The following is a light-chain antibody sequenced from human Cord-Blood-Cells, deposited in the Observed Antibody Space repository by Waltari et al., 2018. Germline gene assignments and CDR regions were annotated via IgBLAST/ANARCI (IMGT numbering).Light chain of an antibody. CDR3: QQYNNWPRT. CDR2: GAS. Sequence: DIVMTQSPATRSVSPGERATLSCRASQSVSSNLAWYQQKPGQAPRLLLYGASTRATGIPARFSGSGSGTEFTLTISSLQSEDFAVYYCQQYNNWPRTFGQGTKVEIK. J-gene: IGKJ1*01. CDR1: QSVSSN. V-gene: IGKV3-15*01.